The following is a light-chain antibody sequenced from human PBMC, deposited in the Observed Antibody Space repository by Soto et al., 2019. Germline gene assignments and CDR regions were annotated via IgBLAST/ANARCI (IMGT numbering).Light chain of an antibody. CDR3: SSFTTSSTFV. V-gene: IGLV2-14*03. CDR2: DVN. CDR1: SSDVGRYNY. J-gene: IGLJ1*01. Sequence: QSALAQPASVSGSRGQSITISCTGTSSDVGRYNYVSWFQQHPGKVPKHIIYDVNNWPSGVSDRFSGSKSGNTASLTISGLQPEDETDYYCSSFTTSSTFVFVTGTKVTVL.